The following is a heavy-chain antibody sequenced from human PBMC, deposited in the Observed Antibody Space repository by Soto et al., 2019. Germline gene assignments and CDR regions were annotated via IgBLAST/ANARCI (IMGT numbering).Heavy chain of an antibody. J-gene: IGHJ4*02. D-gene: IGHD3-22*01. CDR2: IIPIFGTA. Sequence: QVQLVQSGAEVRKPGSSVKVSCKASGGTFSRHAISWVRQAHGQGLEWMGGIIPIFGTANHAQKVQGRVTIIADESTSRVYMELSSLRSEDTAMYYCARGWGYDSNDYYYAYWGQGALVIVSS. V-gene: IGHV1-69*01. CDR1: GGTFSRHA. CDR3: ARGWGYDSNDYYYAY.